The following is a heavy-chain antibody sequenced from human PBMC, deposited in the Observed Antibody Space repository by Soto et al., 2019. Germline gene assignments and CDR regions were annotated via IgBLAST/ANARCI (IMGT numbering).Heavy chain of an antibody. CDR2: TTSDGARI. D-gene: IGHD1-26*01. CDR3: ARKNPGSEWELPDY. V-gene: IGHV3-30*03. Sequence: QVQLVESGGGVVQPGRSLRLSCAASGFAFSTYGMHCVRQAPGKGLEWVAVTTSDGARINYADSVKGRFTISRDNSRTTLYLQMNSVRVDDTDGYYCARKNPGSEWELPDYWGQGTLVTISS. CDR1: GFAFSTYG. J-gene: IGHJ4*02.